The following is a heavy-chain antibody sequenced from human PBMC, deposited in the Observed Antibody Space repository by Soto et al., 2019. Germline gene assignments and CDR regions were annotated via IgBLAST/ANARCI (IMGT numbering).Heavy chain of an antibody. J-gene: IGHJ1*01. V-gene: IGHV1-24*01. Sequence: VKVSCKVSGYSLNELCMHWVRQPPGKGLEWIGGFDPEEGKMIYAQNFQGRVTMTEDTSTDTAYMELNSLTSEDTAIYYCATDLGVALAPLSILYFQQWGQGTVVTVSS. CDR3: ATDLGVALAPLSILYFQQ. CDR2: FDPEEGKM. D-gene: IGHD3-10*01. CDR1: GYSLNELC.